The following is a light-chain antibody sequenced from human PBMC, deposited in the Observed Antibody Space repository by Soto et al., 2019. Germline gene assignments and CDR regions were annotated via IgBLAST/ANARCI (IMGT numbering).Light chain of an antibody. Sequence: EIVMTQSPVTLSVSPGERATLSCRASQSVSSNLAWYQQKPGQAPRLLIYGASTRATGIPARLSGSGSGTEFTLTISSLQSEDFAVYYCQQRDKWPFTFGQGTKLDIK. CDR3: QQRDKWPFT. CDR2: GAS. V-gene: IGKV3-15*01. CDR1: QSVSSN. J-gene: IGKJ2*01.